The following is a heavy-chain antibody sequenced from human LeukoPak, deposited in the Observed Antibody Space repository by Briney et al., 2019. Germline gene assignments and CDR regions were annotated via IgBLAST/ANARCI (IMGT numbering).Heavy chain of an antibody. Sequence: ASVKVSCKVSGYTLTELSMHWVRQAPGKGLEWMGGFDPEDGETIYAQKFQGRVTMTEDTSTDTVYMELSSLRSEDTAVYYCATLNSSVDAFDIWGQGTMVTVSS. CDR2: FDPEDGET. J-gene: IGHJ3*02. D-gene: IGHD2/OR15-2a*01. CDR3: ATLNSSVDAFDI. V-gene: IGHV1-24*01. CDR1: GYTLTELS.